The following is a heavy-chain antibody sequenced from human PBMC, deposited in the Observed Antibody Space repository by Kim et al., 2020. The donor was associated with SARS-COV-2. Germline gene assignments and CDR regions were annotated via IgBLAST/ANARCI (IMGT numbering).Heavy chain of an antibody. Sequence: GGSLRLSCAASGFTVSSNYMSWVRQAPGKGLEWVSGMYSGGSTYYADSVKGRLSISRDNSTNTPHHQQNSLRAADKAVYYCARTTDNSGYYYYYHGIDV. CDR1: GFTVSSNY. CDR2: MYSGGST. V-gene: IGHV3-53*01. J-gene: IGHJ6*01. D-gene: IGHD3-22*01. CDR3: ARTTDNSGYYYYYHGIDV.